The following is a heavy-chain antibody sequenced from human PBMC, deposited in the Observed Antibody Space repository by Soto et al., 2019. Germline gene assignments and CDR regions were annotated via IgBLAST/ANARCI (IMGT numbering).Heavy chain of an antibody. D-gene: IGHD2-2*01. J-gene: IGHJ6*03. CDR2: ISAYNGNT. Sequence: ASVKVSCKASGYTFTSYGISWVRQAPGQGLEWMGWISAYNGNTNYAQKLQGRVTMTTDTSTSTAYMELRSPRSDDTAVYYCALGGIVVVPAATHYYYYMDVWGKGTTVTVSS. V-gene: IGHV1-18*01. CDR1: GYTFTSYG. CDR3: ALGGIVVVPAATHYYYYMDV.